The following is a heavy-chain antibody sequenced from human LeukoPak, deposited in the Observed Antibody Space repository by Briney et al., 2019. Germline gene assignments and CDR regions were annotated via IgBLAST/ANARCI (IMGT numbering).Heavy chain of an antibody. J-gene: IGHJ4*02. CDR3: AKYMYYYDSSGYDS. CDR1: GFTFSSYA. Sequence: GGSLRLSCAASGFTFSSYAMSWVRQAPGKGLEWVSAISGSGGSTYYADSVKGRFTISRDNSKNTLYLQMNSLRAEDTAVYYCAKYMYYYDSSGYDSWGQGTLVTVSS. D-gene: IGHD3-22*01. CDR2: ISGSGGST. V-gene: IGHV3-23*01.